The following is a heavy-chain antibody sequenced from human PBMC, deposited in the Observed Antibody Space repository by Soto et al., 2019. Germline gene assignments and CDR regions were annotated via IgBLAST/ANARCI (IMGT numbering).Heavy chain of an antibody. V-gene: IGHV3-30*04. D-gene: IGHD1-26*01. J-gene: IGHJ4*02. CDR2: ISYDGSNK. CDR3: ANGGIVGALGGFDY. Sequence: QVQLVESGGGVVQPGRSLRLSCAASGFTFSSYAMHWVRQAPGKGLEWVAVISYDGSNKYYADSVKGRFTISRDNSKNTLYLQMNSLRAEDTAVYYCANGGIVGALGGFDYWGQGTLVTVSS. CDR1: GFTFSSYA.